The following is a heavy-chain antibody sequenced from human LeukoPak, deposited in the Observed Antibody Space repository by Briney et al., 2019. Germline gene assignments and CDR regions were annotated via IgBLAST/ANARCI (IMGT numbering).Heavy chain of an antibody. CDR1: GFTFSDYA. CDR2: ASYYVGKQ. J-gene: IGHJ4*02. Sequence: PGGSLTLSCAASGFTFSDYAMSWVRQAPGEGLEWVSTASYYVGKQYHADSVRGRFTVSRDNSRNTVSLHMSSLRVEDTGIYYCAKAGIGADGAGFLCEYWGQGTLVTVSS. CDR3: AKAGIGADGAGFLCEY. V-gene: IGHV3-23*01. D-gene: IGHD1-1*01.